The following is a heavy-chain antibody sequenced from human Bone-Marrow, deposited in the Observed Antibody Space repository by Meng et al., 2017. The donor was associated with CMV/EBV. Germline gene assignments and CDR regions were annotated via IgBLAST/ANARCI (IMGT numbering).Heavy chain of an antibody. J-gene: IGHJ6*02. CDR3: ARDSIVVPAIVYYYYGMDV. D-gene: IGHD2-2*01. CDR1: GGTFSSYT. Sequence: ASVKVSCKASGGTFSSYTISWVRQAPGQGLEWMGWINPNSGGTNYAQKFQGRVTMTRDTSISTAYMELSRLRSDDTAVYYCARDSIVVPAIVYYYYGMDVWGQGPTVTVSS. CDR2: INPNSGGT. V-gene: IGHV1-2*02.